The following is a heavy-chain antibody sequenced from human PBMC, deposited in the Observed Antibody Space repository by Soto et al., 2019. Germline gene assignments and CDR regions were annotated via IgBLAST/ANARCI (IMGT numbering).Heavy chain of an antibody. V-gene: IGHV4-39*01. CDR1: GGSISSSNYY. Sequence: PSETLSLTCTVSGGSISSSNYYWGWIRQPPGKGLEWIGNIYYSGSTNYNPSLKSRVTISVDTSKNQFSLKLSSVTAADTAVYYCARHRPMGSGSYFSIYYYYYMDVWGKGTTVTVSS. CDR2: IYYSGST. J-gene: IGHJ6*03. CDR3: ARHRPMGSGSYFSIYYYYYMDV. D-gene: IGHD3-10*01.